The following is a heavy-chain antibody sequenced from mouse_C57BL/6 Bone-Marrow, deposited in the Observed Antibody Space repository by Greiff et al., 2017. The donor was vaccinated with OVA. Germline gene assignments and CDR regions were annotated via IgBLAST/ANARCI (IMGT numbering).Heavy chain of an antibody. V-gene: IGHV14-2*01. D-gene: IGHD1-1*01. J-gene: IGHJ3*01. Sequence: EVQLQQSGAELVKPGASVKLSCTASGFNIKDYYMHWVKQRTEQGLEWIGRIDPEDGETKYAPKFQGKATITADTSSNPAYLQLSSLTCEYTAVYYSARPFITTVVATGPAYWGQGTLVTVSA. CDR3: ARPFITTVVATGPAY. CDR2: IDPEDGET. CDR1: GFNIKDYY.